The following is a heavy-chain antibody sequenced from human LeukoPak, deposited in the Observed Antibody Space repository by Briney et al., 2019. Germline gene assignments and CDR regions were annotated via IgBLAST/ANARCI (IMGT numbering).Heavy chain of an antibody. Sequence: SETLSLTCTVSGGFISGYYWSWIRQSPGKGLEWIGYIYYNGSTSHNPSLKSRLTISVDTSKKQFSLKLSSVTAADTAVYYCARVSQAGTTGYWFDPWGQGTLVSVSS. D-gene: IGHD1-1*01. V-gene: IGHV4-59*01. CDR3: ARVSQAGTTGYWFDP. CDR1: GGFISGYY. J-gene: IGHJ5*02. CDR2: IYYNGST.